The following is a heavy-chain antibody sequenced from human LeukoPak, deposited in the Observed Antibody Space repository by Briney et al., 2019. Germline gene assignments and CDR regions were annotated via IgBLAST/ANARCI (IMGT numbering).Heavy chain of an antibody. Sequence: SETLSLTCTVSGGSISNYYWSWIRQPPGKGLEWIGYISYSGYTNYNPSLKSRVTISVDTSKNQFSLKLSSVTAADTAVYYCARHSTGANYYYGMDVWGQGTTVTVSS. J-gene: IGHJ6*02. D-gene: IGHD2/OR15-2a*01. CDR3: ARHSTGANYYYGMDV. V-gene: IGHV4-59*01. CDR1: GGSISNYY. CDR2: ISYSGYT.